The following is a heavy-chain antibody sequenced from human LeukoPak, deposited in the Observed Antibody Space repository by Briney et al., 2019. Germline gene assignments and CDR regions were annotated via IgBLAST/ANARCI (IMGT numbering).Heavy chain of an antibody. V-gene: IGHV3-11*01. CDR3: ARALDRGSYAIDY. CDR2: ISSSGSTI. CDR1: GFTFSDYY. J-gene: IGHJ4*02. Sequence: GGSLRLSCAASGFTFSDYYMSWICQAPGEGLEWVSYISSSGSTIYYADSVQGRFTISRDNAKNSLYLQMNSLRAEDTAVYYCARALDRGSYAIDYWGQGTLVTVSS. D-gene: IGHD1-26*01.